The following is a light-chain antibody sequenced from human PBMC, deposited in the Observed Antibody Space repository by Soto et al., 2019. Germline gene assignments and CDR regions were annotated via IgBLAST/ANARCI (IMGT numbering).Light chain of an antibody. CDR1: QSVSNNY. V-gene: IGKV3-20*01. CDR2: GAS. Sequence: EIVLTQSPGTLSLSPGERATLSFRASQSVSNNYLAWYQQKPGQAPRLLIYGASSRATGIPDRFSGSGSGTDFILTISRLEPEDFAVYYCQQYGSSPLTFGGGTKVDIK. J-gene: IGKJ4*01. CDR3: QQYGSSPLT.